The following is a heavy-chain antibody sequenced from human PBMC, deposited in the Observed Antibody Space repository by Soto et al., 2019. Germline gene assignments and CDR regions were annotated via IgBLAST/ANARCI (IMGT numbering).Heavy chain of an antibody. CDR1: GGTFNTYN. CDR3: ARDETGDSYDYYDGMDV. J-gene: IGHJ6*02. CDR2: ILPIFGTT. Sequence: QVQLVQSGAEVKKPGSSVKVSCKASGGTFNTYNINWVRQAPGQGLEWMGGILPIFGTTNYAQRFQGRVTITADDSTSTAYMELTSLRSEDTAVYYCARDETGDSYDYYDGMDVWCQGTTVTVTS. D-gene: IGHD7-27*01. V-gene: IGHV1-69*01.